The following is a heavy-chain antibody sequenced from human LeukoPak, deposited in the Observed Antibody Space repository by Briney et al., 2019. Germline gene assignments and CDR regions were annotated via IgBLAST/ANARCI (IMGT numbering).Heavy chain of an antibody. D-gene: IGHD4-17*01. Sequence: GGSLRLSCAASGFTVSSNYMSWVRQAPGKGLEWVSVIYSGGSTYYTDSVKGRFTISRDNAKNSLYLQMNSLRAEDTAVYYCARAATYGDYDYWGQGTLVTVSS. J-gene: IGHJ4*02. CDR1: GFTVSSNY. CDR3: ARAATYGDYDY. V-gene: IGHV3-66*01. CDR2: IYSGGST.